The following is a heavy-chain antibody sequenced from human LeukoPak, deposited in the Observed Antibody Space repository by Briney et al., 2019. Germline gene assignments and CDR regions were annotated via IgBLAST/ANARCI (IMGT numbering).Heavy chain of an antibody. CDR2: INPSGGST. CDR1: GYTFTSYY. Sequence: ASVKVSCKTSGYTFTSYYMHWVRQAPGQGLEWMGIINPSGGSTRYGQKFQGRVTMTRDISASTVYMELSSLRSEDTTVYYGAREGADPRGYSGYDLWAGVDYWGQGTLVTVSS. V-gene: IGHV1-46*01. D-gene: IGHD5-12*01. J-gene: IGHJ4*02. CDR3: AREGADPRGYSGYDLWAGVDY.